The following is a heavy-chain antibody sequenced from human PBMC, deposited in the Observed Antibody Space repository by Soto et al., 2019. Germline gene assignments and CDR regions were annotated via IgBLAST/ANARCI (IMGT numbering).Heavy chain of an antibody. V-gene: IGHV1-46*01. CDR2: INPSGGST. Sequence: QVQLVQSGAEVKKPGASVKVSCKASGYTFTSYYMHWVRQAPGQGLEWMGIINPSGGSTSYAQKFQGRVTMTRDTSTSTVYMELSSLRSEDTAVYYCARSTVKAAVATEGRTDYWGQGTLVTVSS. CDR3: ARSTVKAAVATEGRTDY. J-gene: IGHJ4*02. D-gene: IGHD6-19*01. CDR1: GYTFTSYY.